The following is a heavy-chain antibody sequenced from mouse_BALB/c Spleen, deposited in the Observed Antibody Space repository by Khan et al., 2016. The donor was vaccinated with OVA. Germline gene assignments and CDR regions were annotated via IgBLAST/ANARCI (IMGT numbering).Heavy chain of an antibody. V-gene: IGHV6-6*02. D-gene: IGHD3-3*01. CDR3: ARGWDWYFDV. CDR1: GFTFSNYW. J-gene: IGHJ1*01. Sequence: EVKLEVSGGGLVQPGGSMKLSCVAAGFTFSNYWMNWVRQSPEKGFEWVAEIRLKSNIYATHYAESARGRFTISRDDSRSSVYLQMNNLGAEDTGTYYCARGWDWYFDVWGAGTTVTVSS. CDR2: IRLKSNIYAT.